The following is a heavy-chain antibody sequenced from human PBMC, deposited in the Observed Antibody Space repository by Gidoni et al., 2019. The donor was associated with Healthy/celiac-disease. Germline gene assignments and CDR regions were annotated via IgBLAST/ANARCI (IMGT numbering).Heavy chain of an antibody. CDR2: ISGSGGST. CDR3: AKDRTYDYGDYEDAFDI. V-gene: IGHV3-23*01. CDR1: GFTFSSYA. Sequence: EVQLLESGGGLVQPGGSLRLSCAASGFTFSSYAMSWVRQAPGKGLEWVSAISGSGGSTYYADSVKGRFTISRDNSKNTLYLQMNSLRAEDTAVYYCAKDRTYDYGDYEDAFDIWGQGTMVTVSS. J-gene: IGHJ3*02. D-gene: IGHD4-17*01.